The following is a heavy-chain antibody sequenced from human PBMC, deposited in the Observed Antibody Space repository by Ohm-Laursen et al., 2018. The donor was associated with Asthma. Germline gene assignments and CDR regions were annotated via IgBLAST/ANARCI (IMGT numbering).Heavy chain of an antibody. CDR2: ISWNSGSI. J-gene: IGHJ3*02. D-gene: IGHD3-3*01. CDR3: AKDITIFGVVTPDAFDI. CDR1: GFTFDAYA. Sequence: SLRLSCTASGFTFDAYALHWVRQAPGQGLEWVSGISWNSGSIGYADSVKGRFTISRDNAKNSLYLQMNSLRAEDTALYYCAKDITIFGVVTPDAFDIWGQGTMVTVSS. V-gene: IGHV3-9*01.